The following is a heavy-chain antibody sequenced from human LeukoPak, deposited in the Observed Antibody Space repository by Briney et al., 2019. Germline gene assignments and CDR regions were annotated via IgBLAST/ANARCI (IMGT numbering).Heavy chain of an antibody. V-gene: IGHV3-21*01. CDR1: GFTFSSYA. J-gene: IGHJ4*02. Sequence: GGSLRLSYAASGFTFSSYAMSWVRQAPGKGLEWVSSISSSSYIYYADSVKGRFSISRDNAKNSLYLQMNSLRAEDTAVYYCAREDEYSSSGGLFDYWGQGTLVTVSS. CDR2: ISSSSYI. D-gene: IGHD6-6*01. CDR3: AREDEYSSSGGLFDY.